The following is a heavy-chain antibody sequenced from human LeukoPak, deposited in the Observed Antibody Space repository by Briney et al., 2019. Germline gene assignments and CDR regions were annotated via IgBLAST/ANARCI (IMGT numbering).Heavy chain of an antibody. J-gene: IGHJ4*02. V-gene: IGHV1-2*02. CDR3: AKGATVTAADMEIGY. CDR2: INPNSGGT. CDR1: GYTFTSYG. Sequence: ASVKVSCKASGYTFTSYGISWVRQAPGQGLEWVGWINPNSGGTNYAQNFQGRATMTRDTSISTAFMELSRLTSDDTAVYYCAKGATVTAADMEIGYWGQGTLVTVSS. D-gene: IGHD2-21*02.